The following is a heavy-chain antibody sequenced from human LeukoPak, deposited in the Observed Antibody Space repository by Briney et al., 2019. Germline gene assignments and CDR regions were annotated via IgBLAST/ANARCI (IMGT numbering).Heavy chain of an antibody. V-gene: IGHV1-18*01. CDR1: GYTFTSYG. CDR3: ARASTGKPLWSGYYFANYYYYMDV. J-gene: IGHJ6*03. CDR2: ISAYNGNT. D-gene: IGHD3-3*01. Sequence: GASVKVSCKASGYTFTSYGISWVRQAPGQGLEWMGWISAYNGNTNYAQKLQGRVTMTTDTSTSTAYMELRSLRSDDTAVYYCARASTGKPLWSGYYFANYYYYMDVWGKGTTVTVSS.